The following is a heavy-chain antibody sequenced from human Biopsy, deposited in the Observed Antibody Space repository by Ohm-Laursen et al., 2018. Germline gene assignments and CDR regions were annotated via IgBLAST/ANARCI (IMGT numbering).Heavy chain of an antibody. V-gene: IGHV4-31*01. CDR2: ISSGGYR. CDR3: ARAPYVSGSFGWIDP. Sequence: SETLSLTCTVSGYSISSGVYYWNWFRQHPEKGLEWIGFISSGGYRKYTPSLQILITISMDTSRYQFSLRLNSVPSADTAVYYFARAPYVSGSFGWIDPWGQGIVVTVSS. CDR1: GYSISSGVYY. D-gene: IGHD3-10*01. J-gene: IGHJ5*02.